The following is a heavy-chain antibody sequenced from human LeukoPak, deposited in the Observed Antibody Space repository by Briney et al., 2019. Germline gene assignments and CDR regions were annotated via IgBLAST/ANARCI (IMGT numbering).Heavy chain of an antibody. CDR2: INPNSGGT. CDR1: GYTFTGYY. J-gene: IGHJ4*02. D-gene: IGHD3-10*01. CDR3: ARDGRLYGSGSYADY. V-gene: IGHV1-2*02. Sequence: GASVKVSSKAAGYTFTGYYMHWVREAPGQGLEWMGWINPNSGGTNYAQKFQGRVTMTRDTSISTAYMELSRLRSDDTAVYYCARDGRLYGSGSYADYWGQGTLVTVSS.